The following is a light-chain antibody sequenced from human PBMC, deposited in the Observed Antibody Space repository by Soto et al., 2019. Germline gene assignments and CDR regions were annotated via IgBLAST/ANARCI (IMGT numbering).Light chain of an antibody. CDR1: QSIRNY. Sequence: DIQMTQSPSSLSASVGDRVTITCRASQSIRNYLNWYQQKPGKAPKLLIYAASSLQSGVPSRFXGSGSGTDFTLTISSLQPEDFATYYCQQSYSTPQYTFGQGTKLEIK. CDR3: QQSYSTPQYT. V-gene: IGKV1-39*01. J-gene: IGKJ2*01. CDR2: AAS.